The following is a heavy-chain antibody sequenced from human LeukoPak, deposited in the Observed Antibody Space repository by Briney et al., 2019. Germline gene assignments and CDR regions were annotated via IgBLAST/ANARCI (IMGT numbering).Heavy chain of an antibody. CDR2: IYYSGST. CDR1: GGSILSYY. CDR3: ARIPMKSFVP. J-gene: IGHJ5*02. Sequence: SETLSLTCNDSGGSILSYYWSWIRQPPGKGLEWIGYIYYSGSTNYNPSLKSRVTISVDTSKNQFSLKLSSVTAADTAVYYCARIPMKSFVPLGQGTLVTVSS. V-gene: IGHV4-59*08. D-gene: IGHD3-22*01.